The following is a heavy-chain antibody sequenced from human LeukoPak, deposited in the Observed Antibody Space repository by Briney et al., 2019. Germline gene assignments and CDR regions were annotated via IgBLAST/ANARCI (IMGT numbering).Heavy chain of an antibody. CDR3: ASLPAIVTAFQF. V-gene: IGHV4-38-2*02. Sequence: PSETLSLTCTVSGDSITGPYYWGWIRQPPGKGLEWIGSVYHSGSTYYSPSLESRVTMSVDTSKNQFSLKLPSVTAADTAVYSCASLPAIVTAFQFWGQGTMVTVS. D-gene: IGHD2/OR15-2a*01. CDR2: VYHSGST. CDR1: GDSITGPYY. J-gene: IGHJ3*01.